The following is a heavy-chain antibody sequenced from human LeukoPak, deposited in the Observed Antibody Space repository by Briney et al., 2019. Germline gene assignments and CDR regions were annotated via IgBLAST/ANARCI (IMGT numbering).Heavy chain of an antibody. J-gene: IGHJ4*02. D-gene: IGHD1-26*01. CDR1: GFTFSSYA. CDR3: AIRLRYSGSYAMIDY. V-gene: IGHV1-69*01. CDR2: IIPIFGTA. Sequence: PGGSLRLSCAASGFTFSSYAISWVRQAPGQGLEWMGGIIPIFGTANYAQKFQGRVTITADESTSTAYMELSSLRSEDTAVYYCAIRLRYSGSYAMIDYWGQGTLVTVSS.